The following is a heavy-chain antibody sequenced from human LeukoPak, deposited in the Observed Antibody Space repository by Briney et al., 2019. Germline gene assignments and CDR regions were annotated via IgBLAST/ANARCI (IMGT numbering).Heavy chain of an antibody. CDR2: ISYSGNT. J-gene: IGHJ4*02. V-gene: IGHV4-39*01. D-gene: IGHD2-2*01. Sequence: SETLSLTCTVSGGSNSSSSDYWGWIRQPPGKGLEWIGTISYSGNTYYSPSLKSRVTISVDTSKNQFSLKLNSVTAADTAVYHCARHWFHCSIAGCYYDSWGQGTLVTVSS. CDR3: ARHWFHCSIAGCYYDS. CDR1: GGSNSSSSDY.